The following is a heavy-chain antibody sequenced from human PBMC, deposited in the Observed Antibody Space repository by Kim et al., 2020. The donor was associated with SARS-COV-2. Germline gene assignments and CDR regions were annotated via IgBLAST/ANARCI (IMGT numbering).Heavy chain of an antibody. CDR3: ARYPITNDKGARYFDY. V-gene: IGHV4-59*01. Sequence: SETLSLTCTVSSISRDYWGWIRQPPGKGLEWIGYIYYSGSTNYNPSLRGRVIISVDTSKSQFSLNLTSVTTADTAVYYCARYPITNDKGARYFDYWGPGT. J-gene: IGHJ4*02. CDR2: IYYSGST. CDR1: SISRDY. D-gene: IGHD1-26*01.